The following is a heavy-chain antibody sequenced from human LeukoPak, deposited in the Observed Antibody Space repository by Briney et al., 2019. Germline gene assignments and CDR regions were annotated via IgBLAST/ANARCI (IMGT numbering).Heavy chain of an antibody. CDR1: GFTFSIYA. V-gene: IGHV3-23*01. D-gene: IGHD3-22*01. Sequence: PGGSLRLSCAPSGFTFSIYAMSWVRQAPGKGLQWVSSITSSGDGTYYADSVKGRFTTSRDNSENLLYLQMNSLRVEDTAVYFCAKDRPNYYGSNGHYYRRDGDYWGQGTLVTVSS. CDR3: AKDRPNYYGSNGHYYRRDGDY. CDR2: ITSSGDGT. J-gene: IGHJ4*02.